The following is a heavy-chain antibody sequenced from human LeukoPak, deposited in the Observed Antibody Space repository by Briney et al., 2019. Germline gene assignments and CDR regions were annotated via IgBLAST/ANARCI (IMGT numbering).Heavy chain of an antibody. J-gene: IGHJ4*02. V-gene: IGHV3-7*01. Sequence: GGSLRLSCAASGFIFSGAWMSWVRQAPGKGLEWVANIKEDGSEKHYVDSVNGRFTISRDNAKNSVYLQMNSLRAEDTAVYYCARDVGSGNYYKLLHFDYWGQGTLVTVSS. CDR2: IKEDGSEK. D-gene: IGHD3-10*01. CDR3: ARDVGSGNYYKLLHFDY. CDR1: GFIFSGAW.